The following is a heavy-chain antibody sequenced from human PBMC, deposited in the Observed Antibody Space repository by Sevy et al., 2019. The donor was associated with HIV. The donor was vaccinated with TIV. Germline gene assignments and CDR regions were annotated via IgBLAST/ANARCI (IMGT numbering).Heavy chain of an antibody. CDR3: ARNNCSITSCYVGDVFDI. CDR1: GFTFSSYS. D-gene: IGHD2-2*01. V-gene: IGHV3-21*01. CDR2: ISGISNYI. Sequence: GGSLRLSCAASGFTFSSYSMNWVRQAPGKGLEWVSSISGISNYIYYADSMKGRFTVSRDNARNSLYLQMNSLRAEDTAVYYCARNNCSITSCYVGDVFDIWGQGTMVTVSS. J-gene: IGHJ3*02.